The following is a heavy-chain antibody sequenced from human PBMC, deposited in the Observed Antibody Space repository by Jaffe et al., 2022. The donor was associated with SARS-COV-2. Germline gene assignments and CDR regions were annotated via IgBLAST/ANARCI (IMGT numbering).Heavy chain of an antibody. V-gene: IGHV4-34*01. Sequence: QVQLQQWGAGLLKPSETLSLTCAVYGGSFSGYYWSWIRQPPGKGLEWIGEINHSGSTNYNPSLKSRVTISVDTSKNQFSLKLSSVTAADTAVYYCARGPRIQLWSGGHYYYYYMDVWGKGTTVTVSS. CDR1: GGSFSGYY. CDR3: ARGPRIQLWSGGHYYYYYMDV. D-gene: IGHD5-18*01. CDR2: INHSGST. J-gene: IGHJ6*03.